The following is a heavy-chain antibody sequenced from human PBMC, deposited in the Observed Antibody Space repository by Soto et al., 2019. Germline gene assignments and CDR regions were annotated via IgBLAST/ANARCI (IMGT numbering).Heavy chain of an antibody. V-gene: IGHV4-31*11. CDR1: GGSITSGAYY. Sequence: SETLSLTCAVSGGSITSGAYYWTWIRQHPGKGLEWIAYIHYSGRTYYNPSLKSRVTISVDTSNNQFSLKLSSVTAADTAVYYCAKEKKARHYYDSSGYYYWGQGTLVTVSS. J-gene: IGHJ4*02. D-gene: IGHD3-22*01. CDR3: AKEKKARHYYDSSGYYY. CDR2: IHYSGRT.